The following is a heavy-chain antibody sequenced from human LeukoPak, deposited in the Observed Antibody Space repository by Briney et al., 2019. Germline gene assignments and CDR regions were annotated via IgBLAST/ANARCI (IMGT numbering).Heavy chain of an antibody. V-gene: IGHV4-39*01. CDR3: ARQLGYCSSTSCYADKVDY. CDR2: IYYGGST. J-gene: IGHJ4*02. D-gene: IGHD2-2*01. Sequence: SETLPLTCTVSGGSISSSSYYWGWIRQPPGKGLEWIGSIYYGGSTYYNPSLKSRVTISVDTSKNQFSLKLSSVTAADTAVYYCARQLGYCSSTSCYADKVDYWGQGTLVTVSS. CDR1: GGSISSSSYY.